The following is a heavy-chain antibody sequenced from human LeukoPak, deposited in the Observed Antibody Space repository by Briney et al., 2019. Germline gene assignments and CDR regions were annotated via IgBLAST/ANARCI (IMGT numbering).Heavy chain of an antibody. CDR2: ISYDGSNK. D-gene: IGHD6-19*01. Sequence: GRSLRLSCAASGFTFSSYAMHWVRQAPGKGLEWVAVISYDGSNKYYADSVKGRFTIFRDNSKNTLYLQMNSLRAEDTAVYYCARSAVAGTSFDYWGQGTLVTVSS. CDR3: ARSAVAGTSFDY. CDR1: GFTFSSYA. V-gene: IGHV3-30-3*01. J-gene: IGHJ4*02.